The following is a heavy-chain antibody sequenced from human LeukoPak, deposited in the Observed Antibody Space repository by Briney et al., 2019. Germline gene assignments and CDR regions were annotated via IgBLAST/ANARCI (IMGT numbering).Heavy chain of an antibody. D-gene: IGHD3-3*02. Sequence: ASVKVSCKASGYTFSDFYIHWVRQAPGQGLEYVGWITPKSGDTYSPQRFQGRVTMTRDASISTAYMELSSLRSDDTAVYFCARVRLANERAWAYWGQGTLVTVSS. V-gene: IGHV1-2*02. CDR2: ITPKSGDT. CDR1: GYTFSDFY. J-gene: IGHJ4*02. CDR3: ARVRLANERAWAY.